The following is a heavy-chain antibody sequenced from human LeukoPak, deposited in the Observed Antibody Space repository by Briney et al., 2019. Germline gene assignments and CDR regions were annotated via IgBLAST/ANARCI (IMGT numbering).Heavy chain of an antibody. CDR2: FDPEVGET. CDR3: ARAQRGYCSGGSCYSFDY. D-gene: IGHD2-15*01. Sequence: ASVKVSCKVSGYIFSELSMHWVRQAPGKGLEWMGGFDPEVGETIYAQKFQGRVTMTEDASTVTAYMELSSLRSEDTAVYYCARAQRGYCSGGSCYSFDYWGQGTLVTVSS. J-gene: IGHJ4*02. CDR1: GYIFSELS. V-gene: IGHV1-24*01.